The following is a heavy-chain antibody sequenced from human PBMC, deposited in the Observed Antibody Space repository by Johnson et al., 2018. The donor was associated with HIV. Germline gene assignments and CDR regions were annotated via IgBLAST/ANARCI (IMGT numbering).Heavy chain of an antibody. CDR2: MNWSGGGT. CDR1: GFKLYEYD. Sequence: VQLVESGGDVVRPGGSLRISCVASGFKLYEYDVSWVRQVPGKGLEWVSVMNWSGGGTAYADSVKGRFTISRNNVQNSMLLQMNSLRADDTAVYFCVRRMVVGYVAFDIWGQGTMVTVSS. J-gene: IGHJ3*02. CDR3: VRRMVVGYVAFDI. D-gene: IGHD2-21*01. V-gene: IGHV3-20*04.